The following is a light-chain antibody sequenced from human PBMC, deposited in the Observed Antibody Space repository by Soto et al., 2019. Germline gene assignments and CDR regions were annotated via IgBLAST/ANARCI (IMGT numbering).Light chain of an antibody. CDR2: AAS. J-gene: IGKJ4*01. V-gene: IGKV1-12*01. Sequence: DIVMTQSPDSLAVSVGDRVTITCRASQGINSWLAWYQQKPGKAPNLLIYAASSLQSGVPSRFSGSGSGTDFTLTISSLQPEDFATYYCQQANSFPLAFGGGTRVEIK. CDR3: QQANSFPLA. CDR1: QGINSW.